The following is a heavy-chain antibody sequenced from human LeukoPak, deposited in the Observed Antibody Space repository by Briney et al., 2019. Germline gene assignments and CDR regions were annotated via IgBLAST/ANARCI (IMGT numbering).Heavy chain of an antibody. Sequence: ASVKVSCKASGYTFTGYYVHWVRQAPGQGLEWMGWINPNSGGTNYAQKFQGRVTMTRDTSISTAYMELSRLRSDDTAVYYCARSIGYYDSSGYHDYWGPGTLVTVSS. J-gene: IGHJ4*02. CDR3: ARSIGYYDSSGYHDY. CDR1: GYTFTGYY. V-gene: IGHV1-2*02. D-gene: IGHD3-22*01. CDR2: INPNSGGT.